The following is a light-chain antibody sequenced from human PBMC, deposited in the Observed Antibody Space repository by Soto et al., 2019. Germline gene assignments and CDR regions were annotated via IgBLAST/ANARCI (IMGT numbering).Light chain of an antibody. J-gene: IGKJ2*01. Sequence: DIQMTQSPSSLSAFVGDRVTITCRASQNISIYLSWYQQNPGKAPKLLIHAASSLQSGVPSRFSGSGSETDFTLTISSLQPEDIASYYCQQSYSTPYTFGQGTKLEIK. CDR1: QNISIY. CDR3: QQSYSTPYT. V-gene: IGKV1-39*01. CDR2: AAS.